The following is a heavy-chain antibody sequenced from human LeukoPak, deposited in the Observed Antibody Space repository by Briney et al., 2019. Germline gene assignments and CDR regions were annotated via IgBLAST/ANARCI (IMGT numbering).Heavy chain of an antibody. J-gene: IGHJ4*02. D-gene: IGHD3-10*01. CDR2: ISGSGGST. CDR3: AKASRLLHGSGSYPGYFDY. Sequence: GGSLRLSCAASGFTFSSYAMSWVRQAPGKGLEWVSAISGSGGSTYYADSVKGRFTISRDNSKNTLYLQMNSLRAEDTAVYYCAKASRLLHGSGSYPGYFDYWGQGTLVTVSS. V-gene: IGHV3-23*01. CDR1: GFTFSSYA.